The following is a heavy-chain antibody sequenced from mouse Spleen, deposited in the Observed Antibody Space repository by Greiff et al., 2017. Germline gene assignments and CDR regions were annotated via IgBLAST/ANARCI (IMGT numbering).Heavy chain of an antibody. Sequence: VQLQQSGAELVRPGASVTLSCKASGYTFTDYEMHWVKQTPVHGLEWIGAIDPETGGTAYNQKFKGKAILTADKSSSTAYMELRSLTSEDSAVYYCTRVYGKPYAMDYWGQGTSVTVSS. J-gene: IGHJ4*01. CDR1: GYTFTDYE. CDR3: TRVYGKPYAMDY. D-gene: IGHD2-1*01. CDR2: IDPETGGT. V-gene: IGHV1-15*01.